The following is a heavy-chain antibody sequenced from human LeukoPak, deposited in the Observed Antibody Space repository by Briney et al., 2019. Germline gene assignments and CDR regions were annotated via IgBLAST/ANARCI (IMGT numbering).Heavy chain of an antibody. Sequence: GGSLRLSCAASGFTVSSSYMSWVRQAPGKGLEWVSVIYSGGSTYYADSVKGRFTIPRDNSKNTLYLQMNSLRAEDTAVYYCARDGRVRGARYGMDVWGQGTTVTVSS. CDR1: GFTVSSSY. D-gene: IGHD3-10*02. CDR2: IYSGGST. CDR3: ARDGRVRGARYGMDV. J-gene: IGHJ6*02. V-gene: IGHV3-66*01.